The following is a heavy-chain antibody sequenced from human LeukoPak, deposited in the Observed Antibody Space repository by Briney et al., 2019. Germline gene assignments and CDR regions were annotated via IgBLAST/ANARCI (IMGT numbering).Heavy chain of an antibody. CDR3: ARGVAVAGTLFDY. V-gene: IGHV4-34*01. Sequence: GSLRLSCAASGFTFSSYAMSWIRQPPGKGLEWIGEINHSGSTNYNPFLKSRVTISVDTSKNQFSLKLSSVTAADTAVYYCARGVAVAGTLFDYWGQGTLVTVSS. CDR2: INHSGST. D-gene: IGHD6-19*01. CDR1: GFTFSSYA. J-gene: IGHJ4*02.